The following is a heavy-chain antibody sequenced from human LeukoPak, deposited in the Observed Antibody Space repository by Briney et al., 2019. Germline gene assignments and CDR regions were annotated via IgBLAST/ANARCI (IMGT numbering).Heavy chain of an antibody. J-gene: IGHJ5*02. CDR2: IIPIFGIA. V-gene: IGHV1-69*04. CDR1: GGTFSSYA. CDR3: ARYMWDISSSWDRNRFDP. D-gene: IGHD6-13*01. Sequence: ASVKVSCKASGGTFSSYAISWVRQAPGQGLEWMGRIIPIFGIANYAQKFQGRVTITADKSTSTAYMEPSSLRSEDTAVYYCARYMWDISSSWDRNRFDPWGQGTLVTVSS.